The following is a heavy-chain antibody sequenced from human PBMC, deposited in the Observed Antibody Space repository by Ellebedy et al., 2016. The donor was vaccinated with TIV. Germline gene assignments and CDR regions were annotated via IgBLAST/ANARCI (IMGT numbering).Heavy chain of an antibody. D-gene: IGHD2-15*01. CDR2: ISAYNGNT. CDR1: GYTFTSSG. J-gene: IGHJ4*02. V-gene: IGHV1-18*01. Sequence: ASVKVSCXASGYTFTSSGISWVRQAPGQGLEWMGWISAYNGNTNYAQKLQGRVTMTTDTSTSTAYMELRSLRSDDTAVYYCARDKCSGGSCYCDYWGQGTLVTVSS. CDR3: ARDKCSGGSCYCDY.